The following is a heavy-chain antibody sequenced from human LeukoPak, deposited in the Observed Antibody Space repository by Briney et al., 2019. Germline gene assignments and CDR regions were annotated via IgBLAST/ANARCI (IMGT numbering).Heavy chain of an antibody. Sequence: ASVKVSCKASGYTFTGYYMHWVRQAPGQGLEWMGWINPNSGGTNYAQKFQGRVTMTRDTSISTAYMELSRLRSDDTAVYHCARAAYYGSGSYSGFYYYYYMDVWGKGTTVTISS. CDR1: GYTFTGYY. CDR3: ARAAYYGSGSYSGFYYYYYMDV. CDR2: INPNSGGT. V-gene: IGHV1-2*02. J-gene: IGHJ6*03. D-gene: IGHD3-10*01.